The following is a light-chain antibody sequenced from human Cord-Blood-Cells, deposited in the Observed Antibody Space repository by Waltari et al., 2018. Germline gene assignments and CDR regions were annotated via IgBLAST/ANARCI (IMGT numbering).Light chain of an antibody. Sequence: QSALTQPRPVSGSPGPSVTIPCTGTSSYVGGYNYFPWYQQHPGKAPKLMIYDVSKRPSGVPDRFSGSKSGNTASLTISGLQAEDEADYYCCSYAGSYNWVFGGGTKLTVL. CDR1: SSYVGGYNY. CDR2: DVS. CDR3: CSYAGSYNWV. J-gene: IGLJ3*02. V-gene: IGLV2-11*01.